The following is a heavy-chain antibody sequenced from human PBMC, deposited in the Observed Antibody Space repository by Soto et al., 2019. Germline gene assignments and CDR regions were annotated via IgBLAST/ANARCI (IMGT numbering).Heavy chain of an antibody. D-gene: IGHD2-15*01. J-gene: IGHJ6*02. Sequence: SVKVSCKAPGGTFSTYAISWGRQAPGQRLEWMGGVIPIFGTPKYAQKFQGRVTITADESTSTGYMELRSLRSEDTAVYYCARSQGGSSSLDIYYYYYYGMDVWGQGTTVTVSS. V-gene: IGHV1-69*13. CDR1: GGTFSTYA. CDR3: ARSQGGSSSLDIYYYYYYGMDV. CDR2: VIPIFGTP.